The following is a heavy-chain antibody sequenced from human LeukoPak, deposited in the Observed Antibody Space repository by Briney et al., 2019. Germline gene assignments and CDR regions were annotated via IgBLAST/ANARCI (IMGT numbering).Heavy chain of an antibody. V-gene: IGHV3-48*04. Sequence: GGSLRLSCAASGFTFSSYSMNWVRQAPGKGLEWVSYISSSGSTIYYADSVKGRFTISRDNAKNSLYLQMNSLRAEDTAVYYCARDQYYDFWSGYYPRYYYGMDVWGQGTTVTVSS. J-gene: IGHJ6*02. CDR1: GFTFSSYS. CDR3: ARDQYYDFWSGYYPRYYYGMDV. CDR2: ISSSGSTI. D-gene: IGHD3-3*01.